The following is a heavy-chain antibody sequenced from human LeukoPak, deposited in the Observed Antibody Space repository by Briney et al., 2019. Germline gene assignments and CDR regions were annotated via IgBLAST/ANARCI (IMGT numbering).Heavy chain of an antibody. Sequence: ASVKVSCKASGYTFTGYYMHWVRQAPGQGLEWMGLINPNSGGTNYAQKFQGWVTMTRDTSISTAYMELSRLRSDDTAVYYCARDGSGSPGSSFDYWGQGSLVTVSS. V-gene: IGHV1-2*04. CDR2: INPNSGGT. D-gene: IGHD3-3*01. CDR3: ARDGSGSPGSSFDY. J-gene: IGHJ4*02. CDR1: GYTFTGYY.